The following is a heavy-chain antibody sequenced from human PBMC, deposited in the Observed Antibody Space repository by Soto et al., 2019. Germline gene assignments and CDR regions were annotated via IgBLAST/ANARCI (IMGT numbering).Heavy chain of an antibody. CDR3: ASTLEYSSSPNWFDP. CDR2: ISSSGSTI. V-gene: IGHV3-11*01. Sequence: GGSLRLSCAASGFTFSDYYVSWIRQAPGKGLEWVSYISSSGSTIYYADSVKGRFTISRDNAKNSLYLQMNSLRAEDTAVYYCASTLEYSSSPNWFDPWGQGTLVTVS. J-gene: IGHJ5*02. CDR1: GFTFSDYY. D-gene: IGHD6-6*01.